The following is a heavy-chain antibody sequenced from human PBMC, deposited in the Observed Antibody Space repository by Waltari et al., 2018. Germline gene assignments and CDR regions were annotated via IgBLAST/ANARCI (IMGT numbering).Heavy chain of an antibody. CDR3: ARDPYYYYGMDV. CDR2: IYYSGST. J-gene: IGHJ6*02. Sequence: QVQLQESGPGLVKPSETLSLTCTVSGGSISSHYWSWIRQPPGKGLEWIGYIYYSGSTNYNPSLKSRVTISVDTSKNQFSLKLSSVTAADTAVYYCARDPYYYYGMDVWGQGTTVTVSS. V-gene: IGHV4-59*11. CDR1: GGSISSHY.